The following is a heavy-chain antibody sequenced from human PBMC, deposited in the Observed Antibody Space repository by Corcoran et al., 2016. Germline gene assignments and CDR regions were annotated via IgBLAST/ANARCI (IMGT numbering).Heavy chain of an antibody. V-gene: IGHV3-21*01. Sequence: EVQLVESGGGLVKPGGSLRLSCAASGFMFITYSMHWVRQAPGKGLEWVSSISSTGSYKDYADSVKGRFTISRDNAKNSLYLQMNSLRAEDTAVYYCARDPMAGTDYFYYWSQGPLVSVSS. CDR3: ARDPMAGTDYFYY. CDR2: ISSTGSYK. D-gene: IGHD6-19*01. CDR1: GFMFITYS. J-gene: IGHJ4*02.